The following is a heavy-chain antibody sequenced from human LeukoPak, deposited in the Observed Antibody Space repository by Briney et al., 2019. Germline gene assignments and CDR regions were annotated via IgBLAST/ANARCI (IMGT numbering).Heavy chain of an antibody. CDR2: IYSGGST. CDR1: GFTVSSNY. Sequence: GGSLRLSCAASGFTVSSNYMSWVRQAPGKGLEWVSVIYSGGSTYYADSVKGRFTISRDNSKNTLYLQMNSLRAEDTAVYYCARDQARGILTGYYRGSDWGQGTLVTVSS. CDR3: ARDQARGILTGYYRGSD. V-gene: IGHV3-53*01. J-gene: IGHJ4*02. D-gene: IGHD3-9*01.